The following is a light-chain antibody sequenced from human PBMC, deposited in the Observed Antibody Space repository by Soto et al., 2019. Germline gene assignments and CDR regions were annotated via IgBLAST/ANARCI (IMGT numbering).Light chain of an antibody. CDR2: GAY. Sequence: EIVMTQSPATLSVSPGERATLSCRASQSVSSNLAWYQQKPGQAPRHLIYGAYTRATGIPARFSGSGSGTEFTLSISSLQSEYVAVYYCQQYNHFWTFGQGTKVEIK. CDR1: QSVSSN. J-gene: IGKJ1*01. V-gene: IGKV3-15*01. CDR3: QQYNHFWT.